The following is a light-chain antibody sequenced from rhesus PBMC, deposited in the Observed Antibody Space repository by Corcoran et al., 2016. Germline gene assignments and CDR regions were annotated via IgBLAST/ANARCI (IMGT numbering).Light chain of an antibody. CDR1: QGITDD. CDR2: EAS. J-gene: IGKJ4*01. V-gene: IGKV1-21*01. CDR3: QHYYSVTLT. Sequence: DIQMTQSQSSLSASLGDRVTITCRANQGITDDLAWYQQKPGESPTLLIYEASRLQSGIPSRFSGSGAGTDFTLTISRLQSEDFATYYCQHYYSVTLTFGGGPKVEIK.